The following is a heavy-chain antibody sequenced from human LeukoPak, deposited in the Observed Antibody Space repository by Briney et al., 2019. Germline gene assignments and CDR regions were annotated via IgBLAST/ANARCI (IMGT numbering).Heavy chain of an antibody. CDR3: TLDYGDYVPYYYYYYMDV. D-gene: IGHD4-17*01. CDR1: GFTFSNAW. Sequence: GGSLRLSCAASGFTFSNAWMSWVRQAPGKGLEWVGRIKSKTDGGTTDYAAPVKGRFTISRDDSKNTLYLQMNSLKTEDTAVYYCTLDYGDYVPYYYYYYMDVWGKGTTVTVSS. V-gene: IGHV3-15*01. CDR2: IKSKTDGGTT. J-gene: IGHJ6*03.